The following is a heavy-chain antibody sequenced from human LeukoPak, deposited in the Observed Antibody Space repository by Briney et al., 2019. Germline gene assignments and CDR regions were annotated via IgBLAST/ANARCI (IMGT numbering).Heavy chain of an antibody. CDR2: IYYSGST. V-gene: IGHV4-30-4*08. D-gene: IGHD4-17*01. CDR1: GGSISSGDYY. Sequence: SQTLSLTCTVSGGSISSGDYYWSWIRQPPGKGLEWIGYIYYSGSTYYNPSLKSRVTISVDTSKNQFSLKLNSVTAADTAVYYCARDHLYGDYPGLAYWGQGTLVTVSS. J-gene: IGHJ4*02. CDR3: ARDHLYGDYPGLAY.